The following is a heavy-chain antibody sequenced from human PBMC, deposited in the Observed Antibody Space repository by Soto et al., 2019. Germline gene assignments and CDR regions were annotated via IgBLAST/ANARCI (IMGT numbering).Heavy chain of an antibody. CDR1: GYSFTSYW. CDR2: IDPSDSYT. CDR3: ASKYSSSSGYYYYGMDV. D-gene: IGHD6-6*01. J-gene: IGHJ6*02. V-gene: IGHV5-10-1*01. Sequence: PGESLKISCKGSGYSFTSYWISWVRQMPGKGLEWMGRIDPSDSYTNYSPSFQGHVTISADKSISTAYLQWSSLKASDTAMYYCASKYSSSSGYYYYGMDVWGQGTTVTVSS.